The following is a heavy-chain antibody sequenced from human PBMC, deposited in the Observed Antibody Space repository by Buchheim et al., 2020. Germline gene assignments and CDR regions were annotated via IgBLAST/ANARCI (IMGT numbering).Heavy chain of an antibody. CDR2: IWYDGSNK. J-gene: IGHJ6*02. Sequence: QVQLVESGGGVVQPGRSLRLSCAASGFTFSSYGMHWVRQAPGKGLEWVAVIWYDGSNKYYADSVKGRFTISRDNSKNTLYLQMNSLRAEDTAVYYCARGGKRARDILTGYFYYYYYGMDVWGQGTT. CDR3: ARGGKRARDILTGYFYYYYYGMDV. D-gene: IGHD3-9*01. CDR1: GFTFSSYG. V-gene: IGHV3-33*01.